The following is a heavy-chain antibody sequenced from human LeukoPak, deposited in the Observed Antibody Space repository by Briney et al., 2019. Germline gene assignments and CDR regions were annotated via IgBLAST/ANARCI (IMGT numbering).Heavy chain of an antibody. D-gene: IGHD3-22*01. CDR2: IYYSGST. CDR3: ARRMYYYDSSGYGGYWLDP. V-gene: IGHV4-59*08. Sequence: PSETLSLTCAVYGGSFSGYYWSWIRQPPGKGLEWIGYIYYSGSTNYNPSLKSRVTISVDTSKNQFSLKLSSVTAADTAVYYCARRMYYYDSSGYGGYWLDPWGQGTLVTVSS. J-gene: IGHJ5*02. CDR1: GGSFSGYY.